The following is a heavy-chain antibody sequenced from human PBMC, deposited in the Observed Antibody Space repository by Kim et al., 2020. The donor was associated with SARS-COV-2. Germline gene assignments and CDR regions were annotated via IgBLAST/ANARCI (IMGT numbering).Heavy chain of an antibody. CDR1: GYSFNTNW. CDR2: IYPGDSDT. V-gene: IGHV5-51*01. Sequence: GESLKISCKASGYSFNTNWIAWVRQMPGKGPEWMGIIYPGDSDTRYSPSFQGHVTISADTSITTAYLQWSSLKASDTAIYYCAKQGGRSVWPEPWGQGTLVTVSS. J-gene: IGHJ1*01. D-gene: IGHD3-16*01. CDR3: AKQGGRSVWPEP.